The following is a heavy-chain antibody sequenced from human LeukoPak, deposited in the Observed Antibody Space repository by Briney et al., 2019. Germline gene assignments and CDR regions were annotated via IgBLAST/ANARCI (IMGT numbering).Heavy chain of an antibody. J-gene: IGHJ4*02. CDR1: GFTFSSYE. CDR3: ARDPTTYGSGSYYYYFDY. CDR2: ISSSSIYI. Sequence: GGSLRLSCAASGFTFSSYEMNWVRQAPGKGLEWVSYISSSSIYIYYADSVKGRFTISRDNAKNSLYLQMNSLRAEDTAVYYCARDPTTYGSGSYYYYFDYWGQGTLVTVSS. V-gene: IGHV3-21*05. D-gene: IGHD3-10*01.